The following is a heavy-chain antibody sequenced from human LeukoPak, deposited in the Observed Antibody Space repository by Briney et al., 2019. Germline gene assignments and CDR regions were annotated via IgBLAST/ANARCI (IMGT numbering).Heavy chain of an antibody. CDR3: ATYRQVLLSFES. CDR2: IFPSGGEI. Sequence: PWGSLRLSCAASGFTFSSYNMNWVRQAPGKGLEWVSSIFPSGGEIHYADSVRGRFTISRDNSKSTLSLQMNSLRAEDTAIYYCATYRQVLLSFESWGQGTLVTVSS. CDR1: GFTFSSYN. D-gene: IGHD2/OR15-2a*01. J-gene: IGHJ4*02. V-gene: IGHV3-23*01.